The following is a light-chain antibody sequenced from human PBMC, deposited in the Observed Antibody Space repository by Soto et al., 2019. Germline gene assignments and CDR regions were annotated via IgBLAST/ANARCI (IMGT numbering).Light chain of an antibody. CDR3: QSYDSSLRGQGV. Sequence: QSVLTQPPSVSGAPGQRVTISCTGSSSNIGAGYDVHWYQQLPGTAPKLLIYGNSNRPSGVPDRFSGSKSGTSASLAITGLQAEDEADYYCQSYDSSLRGQGVFGGGTKLTVL. CDR2: GNS. CDR1: SSNIGAGYD. V-gene: IGLV1-40*01. J-gene: IGLJ3*02.